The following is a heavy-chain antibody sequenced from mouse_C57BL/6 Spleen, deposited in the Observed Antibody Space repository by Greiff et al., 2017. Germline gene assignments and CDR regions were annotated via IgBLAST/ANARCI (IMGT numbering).Heavy chain of an antibody. CDR2: IYPGDGDT. V-gene: IGHV1-82*01. CDR3: AEGNPFDY. D-gene: IGHD2-1*01. J-gene: IGHJ2*01. Sequence: VQLQESGPELVKPGASVKISCKASGYAFSSSWMNWVKQRPGKGLEWIGRIYPGDGDTNYNGKFKGKATLTADKSSSTAYMPLSSLTSEDSAVYFCAEGNPFDYWGQGTTLTVSS. CDR1: GYAFSSSW.